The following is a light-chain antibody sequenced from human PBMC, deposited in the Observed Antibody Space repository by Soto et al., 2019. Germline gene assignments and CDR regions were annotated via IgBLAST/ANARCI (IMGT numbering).Light chain of an antibody. Sequence: EIVMTQSPATLSMSPGERATLSCRASQSVRSNLAWYHQKPGQAPRLLIYGASTRATGIPARFSGSGSGTDFTLSINSLQPEDVATYYCQQLNSFPLTFGQGTRLEIK. V-gene: IGKV3D-15*01. CDR2: GAS. J-gene: IGKJ5*01. CDR3: QQLNSFPLT. CDR1: QSVRSN.